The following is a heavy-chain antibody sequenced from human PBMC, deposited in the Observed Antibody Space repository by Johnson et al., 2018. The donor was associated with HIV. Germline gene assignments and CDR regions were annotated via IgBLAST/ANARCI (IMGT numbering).Heavy chain of an antibody. CDR2: ISYDGSNK. D-gene: IGHD3-3*01. J-gene: IGHJ3*01. V-gene: IGHV3-30*18. CDR1: GFTFSSYG. CDR3: AKSEGVYYNLWSGPTGAFDR. Sequence: QVQLVESGGGVVQPGRSLRLPCAASGFTFSSYGMHWVRQAPGKGLEWVEVISYDGSNKYYEDSVKGRFTISRDNSKNTLYLQMNTRRADDTAVYYCAKSEGVYYNLWSGPTGAFDRWGQGTMVNVS.